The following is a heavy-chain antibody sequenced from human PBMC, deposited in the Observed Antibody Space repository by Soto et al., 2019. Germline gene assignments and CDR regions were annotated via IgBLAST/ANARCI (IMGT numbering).Heavy chain of an antibody. D-gene: IGHD6-19*01. CDR3: ALQPYSSGWSYFDY. CDR1: GFALSTSGVG. CDR2: IYWDYDK. J-gene: IGHJ4*02. Sequence: QITLKESGPTLVKPTQPLTLTCTFSGFALSTSGVGVGWIRQPPGKALEWLALIYWDYDKRYSPSLKSRITITKDTSKNQVVLTLTNMDPVDTATYYCALQPYSSGWSYFDYWGQGTLVTVSS. V-gene: IGHV2-5*02.